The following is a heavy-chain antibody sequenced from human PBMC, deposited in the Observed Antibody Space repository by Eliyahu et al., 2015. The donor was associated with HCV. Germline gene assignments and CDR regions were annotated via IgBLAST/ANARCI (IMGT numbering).Heavy chain of an antibody. D-gene: IGHD6-13*01. V-gene: IGHV1-18*01. CDR1: GYTXTSXG. Sequence: QVQLVQSGAEVKKPGASVKVSCKASGYTXTSXGXSWVRQAPGQGLEWMGWISAYNGNTNYAQKLQGRVTMTTDTSTSTAYMELRSLRSDDTAVYYCARDATPTGSSWYSSVGSDAFDIWGQGTMVTVSS. J-gene: IGHJ3*02. CDR2: ISAYNGNT. CDR3: ARDATPTGSSWYSSVGSDAFDI.